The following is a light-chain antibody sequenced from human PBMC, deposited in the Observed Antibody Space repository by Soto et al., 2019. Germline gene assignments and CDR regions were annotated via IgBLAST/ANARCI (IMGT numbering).Light chain of an antibody. Sequence: EIVLTQSPATLSLSPGERATLSCRASQSVRSYLAWYQQKPGQAPRLLIYDASNSATGIPARFSGSGSGTDFTLTISSLEPEDFAVYYCQQRSNCPLTFGGGTKVEIK. CDR1: QSVRSY. CDR2: DAS. V-gene: IGKV3-11*01. CDR3: QQRSNCPLT. J-gene: IGKJ4*01.